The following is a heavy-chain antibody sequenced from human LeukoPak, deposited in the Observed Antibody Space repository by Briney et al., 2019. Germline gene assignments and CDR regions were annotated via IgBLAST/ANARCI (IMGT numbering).Heavy chain of an antibody. Sequence: GGSLRLSCAASGFTSSSYAMSWVRQAPGKGLEWVSGVSGSGGSTYYADSVKGRFTISRDNSKNTLYLQMNSLRAEDTAVYYCAKSSEVVVAATLFDYWGQGTLVTVSS. V-gene: IGHV3-23*01. D-gene: IGHD2-15*01. CDR2: VSGSGGST. CDR1: GFTSSSYA. J-gene: IGHJ4*02. CDR3: AKSSEVVVAATLFDY.